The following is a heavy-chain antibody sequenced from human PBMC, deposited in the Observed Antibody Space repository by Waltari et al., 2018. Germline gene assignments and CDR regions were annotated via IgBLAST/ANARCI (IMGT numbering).Heavy chain of an antibody. D-gene: IGHD2-15*01. CDR3: ARVRVVMGEGVY. CDR1: GFSFRSYE. CDR2: ISSSGSTK. Sequence: EVRLVESGGNLVQPGGSLRLSCAAPGFSFRSYEMNWVRQAPGRGLEWVSYISSSGSTKYYADYVKGRFTISRDNAKNSLYLQMNSLRADDTAVYYCARVRVVMGEGVYWGQGTLVTVSS. J-gene: IGHJ4*02. V-gene: IGHV3-48*03.